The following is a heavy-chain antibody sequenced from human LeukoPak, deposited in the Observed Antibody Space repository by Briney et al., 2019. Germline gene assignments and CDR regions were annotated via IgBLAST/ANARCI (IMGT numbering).Heavy chain of an antibody. CDR3: GRGKASGGYSEYGLDALEM. J-gene: IGHJ3*02. V-gene: IGHV3-33*01. D-gene: IGHD1-26*01. CDR2: IWHDGSNK. Sequence: SCKASVYTFTSYYMHWLRQAPGKGLEWVAVIWHDGSNKFYVDSVKGRFTISRDNSKNTLYLQMNSLRTEDTAVYYCGRGKASGGYSEYGLDALEMWGQGTMVTVSS. CDR1: VYTFTSYY.